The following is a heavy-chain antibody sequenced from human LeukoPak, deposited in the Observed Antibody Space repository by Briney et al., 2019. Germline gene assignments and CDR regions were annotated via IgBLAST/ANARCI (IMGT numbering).Heavy chain of an antibody. V-gene: IGHV3-33*01. J-gene: IGHJ4*02. CDR3: AREMGSIYFDY. Sequence: GGSLGLCCRGSGVSGSSYGIHWVLETAGKALEWVALVSYDGSKKDYTDSVKGRFTISRDNSKNTVYLQINSLRAEDTAVYYCAREMGSIYFDYWGQGTLVTVSS. CDR1: GVSGSSYG. D-gene: IGHD3-10*01. CDR2: VSYDGSKK.